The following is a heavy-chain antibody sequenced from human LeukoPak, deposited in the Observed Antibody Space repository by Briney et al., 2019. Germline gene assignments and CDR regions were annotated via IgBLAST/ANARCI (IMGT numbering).Heavy chain of an antibody. CDR2: IRCSGAYI. CDR3: VSGNDPDYVWGTYRLDAFDI. CDR1: GYTFSDYN. V-gene: IGHV3-21*01. D-gene: IGHD3-16*02. J-gene: IGHJ3*02. Sequence: GGSLRLSCAASGYTFSDYNVNWVPQVPGKGLVWVPSIRCSGAYIYYAESVKGRVTISRDKAKNSLFLQMNSLRDEDTAVYYCVSGNDPDYVWGTYRLDAFDIWGEGTMVIVFS.